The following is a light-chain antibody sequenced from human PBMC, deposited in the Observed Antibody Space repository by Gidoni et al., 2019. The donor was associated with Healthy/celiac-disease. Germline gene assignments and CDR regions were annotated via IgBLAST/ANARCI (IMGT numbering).Light chain of an antibody. J-gene: IGKJ1*01. CDR3: QQYGSSPRT. CDR2: GAS. CDR1: QIVSSSY. V-gene: IGKV3-20*01. Sequence: IVLTQSPGTLSLSPGERATLSCRASQIVSSSYLAWYQQKPGQAPKLLIYGASSRATGIPDRFSGSGSGTDFTLTISRLEPEDFAVYYCQQYGSSPRTFXQXTKVEIK.